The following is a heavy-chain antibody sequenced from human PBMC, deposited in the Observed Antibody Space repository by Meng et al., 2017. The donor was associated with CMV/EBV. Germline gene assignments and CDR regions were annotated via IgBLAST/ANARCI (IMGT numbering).Heavy chain of an antibody. V-gene: IGHV4-34*01. CDR1: GGSFSGYY. CDR2: INHSGST. Sequence: LQRWVAGRLTPSETLSLTCAVYGGSFSGYYWSWIRQPPGKGLEWIGEINHSGSTNYNPSLKSRVTISVDTSKNQFSLKLSSVTAADTAVYYCARGGNWFDPWGQGTLVTVSS. CDR3: ARGGNWFDP. J-gene: IGHJ5*02.